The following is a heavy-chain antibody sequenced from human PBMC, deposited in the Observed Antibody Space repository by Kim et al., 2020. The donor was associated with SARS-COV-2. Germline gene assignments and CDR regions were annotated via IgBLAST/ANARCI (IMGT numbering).Heavy chain of an antibody. Sequence: GGSLRLSCAASGFTFSSYAMSWVRQAPGKGLEWVSGIRGSGGSTYYADSVKGRFTISRDNSKNTLYLQMSSLRAEDTAVYYCAKDEQWLVRCYFQHWGQGTLVAVSS. V-gene: IGHV3-23*01. CDR1: GFTFSSYA. CDR3: AKDEQWLVRCYFQH. D-gene: IGHD6-19*01. CDR2: IRGSGGST. J-gene: IGHJ1*01.